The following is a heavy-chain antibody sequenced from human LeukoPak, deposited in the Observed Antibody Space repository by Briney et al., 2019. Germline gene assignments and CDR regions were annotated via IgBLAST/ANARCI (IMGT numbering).Heavy chain of an antibody. Sequence: SETLSLTCTVSGGSISSYYWSWIRQPPGKGLEWIGYIYYSGSTNYNLSLKSRVTISVHTTKNQFSLKLSSVTAADTAVYYCARGPGDYKQETYYYYYGMDVWGQGTTVTVSS. V-gene: IGHV4-59*01. D-gene: IGHD4-17*01. CDR1: GGSISSYY. CDR3: ARGPGDYKQETYYYYYGMDV. CDR2: IYYSGST. J-gene: IGHJ6*02.